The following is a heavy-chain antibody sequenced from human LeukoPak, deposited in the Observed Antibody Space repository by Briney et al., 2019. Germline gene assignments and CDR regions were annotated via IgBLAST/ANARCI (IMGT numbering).Heavy chain of an antibody. Sequence: GGSLRLSCAASGFTYTTYSMNWVRQAPGKGLEWVASISSGSRYIYYADLVKGRFTISRDNAKNSLFLQMNSLTVEDTAVYYCAREGYGDQLFDYWGQGTLVTVSS. CDR1: GFTYTTYS. CDR3: AREGYGDQLFDY. J-gene: IGHJ4*02. CDR2: ISSGSRYI. V-gene: IGHV3-21*01. D-gene: IGHD4-17*01.